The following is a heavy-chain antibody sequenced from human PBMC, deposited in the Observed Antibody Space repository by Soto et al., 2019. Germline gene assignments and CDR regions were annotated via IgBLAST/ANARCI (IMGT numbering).Heavy chain of an antibody. CDR1: GVTFSSYW. V-gene: IGHV3-7*03. D-gene: IGHD3-16*01. Sequence: GGSLRLSCAASGVTFSSYWMSWVRRAPMKGLEWVATIKEDGSEKYYVDSVKGRLTISRDNAKNSLSLQMNSLRAEDTAVYYCASWGGGARDTYYFYGMGVWGQGTTVTVSS. J-gene: IGHJ6*02. CDR3: ASWGGGARDTYYFYGMGV. CDR2: IKEDGSEK.